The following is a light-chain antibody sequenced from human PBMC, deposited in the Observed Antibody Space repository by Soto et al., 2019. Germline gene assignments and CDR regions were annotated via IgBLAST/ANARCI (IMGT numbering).Light chain of an antibody. V-gene: IGKV3-20*01. CDR3: QQSSSSPIT. CDR2: EAS. Sequence: EIVLTQSPGTLSLSPGERATLSCRASQTIGSNYLAWYQQKPGQAPRLLMYEASSRATGVPDRFSGSGSGTDFTLTISRLEAEDFAVYYCQQSSSSPITFGQGTRLEI. J-gene: IGKJ5*01. CDR1: QTIGSNY.